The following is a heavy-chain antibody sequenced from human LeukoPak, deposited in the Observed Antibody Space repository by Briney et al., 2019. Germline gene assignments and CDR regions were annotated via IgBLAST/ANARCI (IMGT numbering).Heavy chain of an antibody. CDR1: GGSFSGYY. D-gene: IGHD3-3*01. CDR2: INHSGST. CDR3: ARFRPYYDFWSGSSYFDY. V-gene: IGHV4-34*01. J-gene: IGHJ4*02. Sequence: SETLSLTCAVYGGSFSGYYWSWIRQPPGKGLEWIGEINHSGSTNYNPSLKSRVTISVDTSKNQFSLKLSSVTAADTAVYYCARFRPYYDFWSGSSYFDYWGQGTLVTVSS.